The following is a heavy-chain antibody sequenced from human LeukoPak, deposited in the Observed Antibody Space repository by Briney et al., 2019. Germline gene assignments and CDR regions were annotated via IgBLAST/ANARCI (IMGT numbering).Heavy chain of an antibody. D-gene: IGHD2-15*01. CDR3: ARMVVAAFDDY. Sequence: SETLSLTCTVSGYSISSGYYWGWIRQPPGKGLEWIGSIYYSGSTYYNPSLKSRVTISVDTSKNQFSLKLSSVTAADTAVYYCARMVVAAFDDYWGQGTLVTVSS. CDR2: IYYSGST. V-gene: IGHV4-38-2*02. J-gene: IGHJ4*02. CDR1: GYSISSGYY.